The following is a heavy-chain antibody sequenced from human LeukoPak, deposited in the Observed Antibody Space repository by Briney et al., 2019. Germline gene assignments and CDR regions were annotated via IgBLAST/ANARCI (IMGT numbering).Heavy chain of an antibody. CDR1: GGSFSGYY. D-gene: IGHD4-17*01. V-gene: IGHV4-34*01. J-gene: IGHJ4*02. CDR2: INHRGST. Sequence: PSETLSLTCAVYGGSFSGYYWSWIRQPPGKGLEWIGEINHRGSTNYNPSLKSRVTISVDTSKNQFSLKLSSVTAADTAVYYCARASHDYGDYSHFDYWGQGTLVTVSS. CDR3: ARASHDYGDYSHFDY.